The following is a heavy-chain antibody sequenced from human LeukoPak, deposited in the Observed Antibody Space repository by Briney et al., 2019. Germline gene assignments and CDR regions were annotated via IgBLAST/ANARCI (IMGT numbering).Heavy chain of an antibody. D-gene: IGHD3-9*01. CDR1: GGSISSGDYY. V-gene: IGHV4-30-4*08. CDR2: IYYSGST. CDR3: ARGIGLRYFDWTFDY. Sequence: SQTLSLTCTVSGGSISSGDYYWSWIRQPPGKGLEWIGYIYYSGSTYYNPSLKSRVTISVDTSKSQFSLKLSSVTAADTAVYYCARGIGLRYFDWTFDYWGQGTLVTVSS. J-gene: IGHJ4*02.